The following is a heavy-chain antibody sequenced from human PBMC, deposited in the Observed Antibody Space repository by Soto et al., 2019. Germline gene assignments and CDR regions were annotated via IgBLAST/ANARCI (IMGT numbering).Heavy chain of an antibody. D-gene: IGHD3-16*01. CDR1: GGSISSGNSYS. V-gene: IGHV4-30-2*01. CDR2: ISHTGST. Sequence: QLQLQESGSGLVKPSQTLSLTCAVSGGSISSGNSYSWSWIRQPPGKGLEWFGSISHTGSTSYNPSLKGRATISVDKSKNQFSLKLSSVTTADMAVYYCARAVAPYLGTWFDPFGQGTLVIVSS. CDR3: ARAVAPYLGTWFDP. J-gene: IGHJ5*02.